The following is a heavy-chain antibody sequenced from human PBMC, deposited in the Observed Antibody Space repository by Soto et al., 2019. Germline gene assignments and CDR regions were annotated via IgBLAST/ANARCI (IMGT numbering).Heavy chain of an antibody. CDR3: ARERGYSYGKGGYYYGMDV. V-gene: IGHV1-18*01. D-gene: IGHD5-18*01. Sequence: QVQLVQSGAEVKKPGASVKVSCKASGYTFTSYGISWVRQAPGQGLEWMGWISAYNGNTNYAQKLQGRVTMTTDTATRTAYMELRSLRSDDTAVYYCARERGYSYGKGGYYYGMDVWGQGTTVTVSS. J-gene: IGHJ6*02. CDR1: GYTFTSYG. CDR2: ISAYNGNT.